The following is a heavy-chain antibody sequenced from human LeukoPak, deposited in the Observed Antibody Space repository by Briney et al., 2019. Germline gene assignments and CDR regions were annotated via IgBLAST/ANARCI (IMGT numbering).Heavy chain of an antibody. V-gene: IGHV3-23*01. CDR2: ISGSGGST. CDR1: GFTVSSNY. J-gene: IGHJ1*01. Sequence: GGSLRLSCAASGFTVSSNYMSWVRQAPGKGLEWVSAISGSGGSTYYADSVKGRFTISRDNSKNTLYLQMNSLRAEDTAVYYCAKYYYGSGTPPRYFQHWGQGTLVTVSS. CDR3: AKYYYGSGTPPRYFQH. D-gene: IGHD3-10*01.